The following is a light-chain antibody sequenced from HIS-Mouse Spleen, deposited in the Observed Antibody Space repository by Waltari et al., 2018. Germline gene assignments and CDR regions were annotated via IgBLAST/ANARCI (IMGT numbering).Light chain of an antibody. J-gene: IGLJ3*02. V-gene: IGLV1-40*01. CDR1: RPHCRPGYD. CDR2: GNS. CDR3: QSYDSSLSGWV. Sequence: QSVLTQPPSVSGAPGPRVTIPCTGSRPHCRPGYDVHAYQQLPGTAPKLLIYGNSNRPSGVPDRFSGSKSGTSASLAITGLQAEDEADYYCQSYDSSLSGWVFGGGTKLTVL.